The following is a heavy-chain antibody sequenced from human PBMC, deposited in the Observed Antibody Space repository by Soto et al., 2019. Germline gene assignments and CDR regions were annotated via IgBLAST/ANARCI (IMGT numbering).Heavy chain of an antibody. J-gene: IGHJ4*02. CDR3: ATRVVVAVIDFDY. V-gene: IGHV3-7*01. CDR2: INQDGSEK. D-gene: IGHD2-21*02. Sequence: GGSLRLSCAASGFTFSTYWMTWVRQAPGKGLEWVANINQDGSEKYYVDSVKGRFTISRDNTKKSLFLQMNSLRVEDTAVYYCATRVVVAVIDFDYWGQGTLVTVAS. CDR1: GFTFSTYW.